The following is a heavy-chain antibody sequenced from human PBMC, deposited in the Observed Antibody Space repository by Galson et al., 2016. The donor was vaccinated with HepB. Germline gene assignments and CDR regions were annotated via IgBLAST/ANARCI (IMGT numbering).Heavy chain of an antibody. CDR1: GFTLSTYA. CDR3: AKLDCGRDCPRDY. V-gene: IGHV3-23*01. CDR2: ITSGGST. Sequence: SLRLSCAASGFTLSTYAMTWVRQAPGRGLDWVSAITSGGSTHYAESVKGRFTIPRDNSKNTLYLQMNSLRVEDTAVYYCAKLDCGRDCPRDYWGHGALVTVSS. D-gene: IGHD2-21*02. J-gene: IGHJ4*01.